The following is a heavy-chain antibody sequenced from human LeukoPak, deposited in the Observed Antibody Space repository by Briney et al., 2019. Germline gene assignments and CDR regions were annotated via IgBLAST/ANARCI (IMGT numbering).Heavy chain of an antibody. J-gene: IGHJ4*02. CDR2: INPSGGST. D-gene: IGHD2-2*01. Sequence: ASVKVSSKASGSPFPSYYMHWVRQAPGQGLEWMGIINPSGGSTSYAQKFQGRVTMTRDTSTSTVYMELSSLRSEDTAVYYCARGPALIVVVPAAKGFDYWGQGTLVTVSS. V-gene: IGHV1-46*01. CDR3: ARGPALIVVVPAAKGFDY. CDR1: GSPFPSYY.